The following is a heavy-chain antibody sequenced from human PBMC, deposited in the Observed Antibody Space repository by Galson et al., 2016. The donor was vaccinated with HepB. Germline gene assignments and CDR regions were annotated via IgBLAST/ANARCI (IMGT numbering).Heavy chain of an antibody. V-gene: IGHV3-7*01. CDR1: GFRFSHYW. J-gene: IGHJ4*02. CDR2: IKEDGSDK. D-gene: IGHD1-26*01. Sequence: SLRLSCAASGFRFSHYWMSWVRQAPGKGLEWVANIKEDGSDKYYVDSVRGRFTISRDTAKHSLDLQMNSLRVEDTAVYYCAREKGGSYYLGYWGQGILVTVSS. CDR3: AREKGGSYYLGY.